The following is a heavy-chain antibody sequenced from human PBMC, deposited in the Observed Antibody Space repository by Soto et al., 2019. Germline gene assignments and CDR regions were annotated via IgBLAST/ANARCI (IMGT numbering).Heavy chain of an antibody. D-gene: IGHD6-13*01. Sequence: SETLSLTCTVSGGSISSGGYYWSWIRQHPGKGLEWIGYIYYSGSTYYNPSLKSRVTISVDTSKNQFSLKLSSVTAADTAVYYCARADSGTAAHPDYWGQGTLVTVSS. CDR1: GGSISSGGYY. V-gene: IGHV4-31*03. J-gene: IGHJ4*02. CDR3: ARADSGTAAHPDY. CDR2: IYYSGST.